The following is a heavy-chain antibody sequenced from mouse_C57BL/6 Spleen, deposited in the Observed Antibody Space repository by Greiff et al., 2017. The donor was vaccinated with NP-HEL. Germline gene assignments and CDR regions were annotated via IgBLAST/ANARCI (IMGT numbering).Heavy chain of an antibody. CDR3: ARRLLRDLWFAY. CDR1: GYTFTSYW. V-gene: IGHV1-59*01. Sequence: QVQLQQPGAELVRPGTSVKLSCKASGYTFTSYWMHWVKQRPGQGLEWIGVIDPSDSYTNYNQKFKGKATLTVDTSSSTAYMQLSSLTSEDSAVYYCARRLLRDLWFAYWGQGTLVTVSA. D-gene: IGHD2-3*01. CDR2: IDPSDSYT. J-gene: IGHJ3*01.